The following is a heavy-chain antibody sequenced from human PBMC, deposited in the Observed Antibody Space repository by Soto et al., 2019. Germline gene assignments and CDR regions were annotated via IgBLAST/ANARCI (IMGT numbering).Heavy chain of an antibody. Sequence: PGGSLRLSCAASGFNFGVFGMHWVRQAPGKGLEWLSVLSYEGSEEYYADSVRGRFTISRDNSKNTLFLQMDSLRVDDTGVYYCALTRRSSLLEVAGPGFEYWDQGTLVTVSS. V-gene: IGHV3-30*03. CDR1: GFNFGVFG. D-gene: IGHD6-19*01. CDR2: LSYEGSEE. J-gene: IGHJ4*02. CDR3: ALTRRSSLLEVAGPGFEY.